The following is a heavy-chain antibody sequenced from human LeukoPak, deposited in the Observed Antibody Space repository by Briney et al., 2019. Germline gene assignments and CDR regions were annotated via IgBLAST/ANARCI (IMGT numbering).Heavy chain of an antibody. J-gene: IGHJ3*02. CDR2: IIPIFGTA. CDR1: GGTFRSYA. Sequence: SVKVSCKASGGTFRSYAISWVRQAPGQGLEWMGGIIPIFGTANYAQKLQGRVTITADEYTSTAYMEVSSLRSEDTAVYYCARARGTYYYDSSGYGANAFDIWGQGTMVTVSS. CDR3: ARARGTYYYDSSGYGANAFDI. V-gene: IGHV1-69*13. D-gene: IGHD3-22*01.